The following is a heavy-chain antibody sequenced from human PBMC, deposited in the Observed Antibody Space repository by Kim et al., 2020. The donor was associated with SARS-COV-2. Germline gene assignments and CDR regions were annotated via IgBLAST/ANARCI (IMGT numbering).Heavy chain of an antibody. CDR1: GFIFSNYW. V-gene: IGHV3-7*01. J-gene: IGHJ4*02. D-gene: IGHD1-26*01. Sequence: GGSLRLSCAASGFIFSNYWMSWVRQAPGKGLEWVANINQDGSEKNYVDSVKGRLTISRDNAKNSLYLQMNSLRAEDTAVYYCASGGVGSGGGYWGQGTL. CDR2: INQDGSEK. CDR3: ASGGVGSGGGY.